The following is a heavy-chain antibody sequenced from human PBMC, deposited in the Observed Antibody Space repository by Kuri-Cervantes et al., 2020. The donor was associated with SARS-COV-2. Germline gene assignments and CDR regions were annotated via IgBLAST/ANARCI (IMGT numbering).Heavy chain of an antibody. D-gene: IGHD3-16*01. CDR1: GYIFTSYW. J-gene: IGHJ4*02. CDR3: ATRYGHSFAYGY. Sequence: GESLKISCKGSGYIFTSYWISWVRQPPGKGPEWMGRIDHSDSETNYSPSFEGHVTMSVDKSINTAYLQWSNLKASDTAMYYCATRYGHSFAYGYWGQGSLVTVSS. V-gene: IGHV5-10-1*01. CDR2: IDHSDSET.